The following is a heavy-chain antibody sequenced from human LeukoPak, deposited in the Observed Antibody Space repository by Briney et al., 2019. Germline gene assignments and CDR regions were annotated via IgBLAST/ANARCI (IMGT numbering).Heavy chain of an antibody. Sequence: GGSLRLSCAASGFTFSSYAMHWVRQAPGKGLEWVALISYDGTNKYYADSVKGRFTTSRDNAKNSLYLQMNSLRAEDTAVYYCAREGPSGDYYAFDIWGQGTMVTVSS. V-gene: IGHV3-30*03. D-gene: IGHD4-17*01. J-gene: IGHJ3*02. CDR2: ISYDGTNK. CDR3: AREGPSGDYYAFDI. CDR1: GFTFSSYA.